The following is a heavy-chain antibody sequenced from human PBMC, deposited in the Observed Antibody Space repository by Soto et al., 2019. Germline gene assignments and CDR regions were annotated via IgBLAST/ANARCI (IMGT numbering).Heavy chain of an antibody. CDR3: ARERGLLLWFGELSWFDP. CDR1: GGSVSSGAYY. D-gene: IGHD3-10*01. CDR2: ISYIGST. J-gene: IGHJ5*02. Sequence: SETLSLTYTVSGGSVSSGAYYWSWIRQQPGKGLEWIGYISYIGSTYYNPSLKSRVTISVDTSKNQFSLKLSSVTAADTAVYYCARERGLLLWFGELSWFDPWGQGTLVTVSS. V-gene: IGHV4-31*03.